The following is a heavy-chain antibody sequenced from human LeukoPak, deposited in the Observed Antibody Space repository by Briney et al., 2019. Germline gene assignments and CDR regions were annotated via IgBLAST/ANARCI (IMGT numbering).Heavy chain of an antibody. CDR1: GYTFTGYY. D-gene: IGHD6-19*01. Sequence: ASVKVSCKASGYTFTGYYMHWVRQAPGQGLEWMGWINPNSGDTNYAQKFQGRVTMTRDTSISTAYMELSRLRSDDTAVYYCARDKSGNSGWYPYFDYWGQGTLVTVSS. CDR3: ARDKSGNSGWYPYFDY. J-gene: IGHJ4*02. CDR2: INPNSGDT. V-gene: IGHV1-2*02.